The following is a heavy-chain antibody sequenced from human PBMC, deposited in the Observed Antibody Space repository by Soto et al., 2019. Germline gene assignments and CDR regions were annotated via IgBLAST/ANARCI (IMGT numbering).Heavy chain of an antibody. CDR1: GGSISSGGYY. D-gene: IGHD2-21*02. J-gene: IGHJ6*02. CDR3: ARVCGGDCHNGMDV. CDR2: IYYSGST. V-gene: IGHV4-31*03. Sequence: SETLSLSCTVFGGSISSGGYYWSWNSKHPGKALEWIGYIYYSGSTYYNPSLKSRVTISLDTSKNQFSLKLSSVTAADTAVYYCARVCGGDCHNGMDVWGQATTVTV.